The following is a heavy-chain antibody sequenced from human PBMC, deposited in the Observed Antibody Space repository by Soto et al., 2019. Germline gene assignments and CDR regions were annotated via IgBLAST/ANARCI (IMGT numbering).Heavy chain of an antibody. CDR3: ARDVWDDIVVVPAAD. CDR1: GYTFTSYG. J-gene: IGHJ4*02. Sequence: ASVKVSCKASGYTFTSYGITWVRQAPGQGLEWMGWISVYNGNTNYAQKLQGRVTMTTDTSTNTAYMELRSLRSDDTAVYYCARDVWDDIVVVPAADWGQGTLVTVSS. D-gene: IGHD2-2*01. CDR2: ISVYNGNT. V-gene: IGHV1-18*01.